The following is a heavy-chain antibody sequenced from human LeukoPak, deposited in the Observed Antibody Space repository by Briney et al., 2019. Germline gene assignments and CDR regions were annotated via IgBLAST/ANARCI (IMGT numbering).Heavy chain of an antibody. V-gene: IGHV3-23*01. J-gene: IGHJ4*02. CDR3: ARMDYSNSFDY. D-gene: IGHD4-11*01. CDR2: ISGSGGST. CDR1: GFTFSSYA. Sequence: GGSLRLSCAASGFTFSSYAMSWVRQAPGKGLEWVSAISGSGGSTYYADSVKGRFTISRDNSKSTLYLQMNSLRAEDTAVYYCARMDYSNSFDYWGQGTLVTVSS.